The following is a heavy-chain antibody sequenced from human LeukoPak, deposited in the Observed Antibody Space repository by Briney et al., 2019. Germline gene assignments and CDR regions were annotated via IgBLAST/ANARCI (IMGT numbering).Heavy chain of an antibody. D-gene: IGHD5-24*01. Sequence: GRSLRLSCAASGFTFSSYAMSWVRQAPGKGLEWVSAISGSGGSTYYADSVKGRFTISRDNSKNTLYLQMNSLRAEDTAVYYCAKPVEMATTRGAFDIWGQGTMVTVSS. CDR3: AKPVEMATTRGAFDI. J-gene: IGHJ3*02. CDR2: ISGSGGST. CDR1: GFTFSSYA. V-gene: IGHV3-23*01.